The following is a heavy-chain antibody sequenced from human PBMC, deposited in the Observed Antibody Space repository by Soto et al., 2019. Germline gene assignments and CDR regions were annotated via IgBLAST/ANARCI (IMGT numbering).Heavy chain of an antibody. CDR1: GASIYNGGYF. J-gene: IGHJ5*02. CDR2: IHNSGSP. CDR3: ARDQLEGNWFDP. Sequence: SETLSLTCSVSGASIYNGGYFWSWIHQSPGKGLEWIGHIHNSGSPYNNPSLKSRVTISADTSMNQFSLALTSVTAADTAMYYCARDQLEGNWFDPWGQGTLVTVSS. D-gene: IGHD1-1*01. V-gene: IGHV4-30-4*01.